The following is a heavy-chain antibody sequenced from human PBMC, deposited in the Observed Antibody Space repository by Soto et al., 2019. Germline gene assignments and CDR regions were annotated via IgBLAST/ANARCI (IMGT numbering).Heavy chain of an antibody. CDR3: AKAGTVVNLYYFDY. D-gene: IGHD6-19*01. CDR1: GFTINNYA. V-gene: IGHV3-23*01. Sequence: EVQLLESGGGLVQPGGSLRLSCAASGFTINNYAMSWVRPAPAKGLELVSAISDSGGSTYYADSVKGRFTISRDNSKNPVYLQMNSLRAADTAVYYCAKAGTVVNLYYFDYWGQGTLFTVAS. CDR2: ISDSGGST. J-gene: IGHJ4*02.